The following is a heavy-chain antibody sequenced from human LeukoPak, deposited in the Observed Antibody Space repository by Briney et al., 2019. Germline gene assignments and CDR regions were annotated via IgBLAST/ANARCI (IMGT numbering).Heavy chain of an antibody. Sequence: PETLSLTCAVYGGSFSGYYWSWIRQPPGKGLEWIGEINHSGSTNYNPSLKSRVTISADTSKNQFSLKLSSVAAADTAVYYCAGWLGYYFDYWGQGTLVTVSS. V-gene: IGHV4-34*01. J-gene: IGHJ4*02. CDR3: AGWLGYYFDY. D-gene: IGHD6-19*01. CDR1: GGSFSGYY. CDR2: INHSGST.